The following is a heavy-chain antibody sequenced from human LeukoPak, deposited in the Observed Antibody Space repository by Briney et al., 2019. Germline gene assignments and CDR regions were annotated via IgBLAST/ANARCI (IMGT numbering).Heavy chain of an antibody. D-gene: IGHD6-13*01. V-gene: IGHV1-69*13. CDR1: GYTFTSYD. Sequence: SVKVSCKASGYTFTSYDINWVRQAPGQGLEWMGGIIPISGAAEYAQKFQGRVTITADEPTTTAYMELTSLTSDDTAVYYCARDYRVSSSPFGYWGQGTLVTVSS. J-gene: IGHJ4*02. CDR2: IIPISGAA. CDR3: ARDYRVSSSPFGY.